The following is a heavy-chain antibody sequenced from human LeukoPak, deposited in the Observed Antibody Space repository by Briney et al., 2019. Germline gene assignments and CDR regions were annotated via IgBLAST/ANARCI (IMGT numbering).Heavy chain of an antibody. CDR1: GFTFNNYA. CDR3: AKARELPTSEFDY. CDR2: ISGSGGST. J-gene: IGHJ4*02. Sequence: GGSLRLSCAASGFTFNNYAMSWVRQAPGKGLEWVSTISGSGGSTYYADSVKGRFTISRDNSKNTLYLQMNSLRAEDTAVYYCAKARELPTSEFDYWGQGTLVTVSS. V-gene: IGHV3-23*01. D-gene: IGHD1-26*01.